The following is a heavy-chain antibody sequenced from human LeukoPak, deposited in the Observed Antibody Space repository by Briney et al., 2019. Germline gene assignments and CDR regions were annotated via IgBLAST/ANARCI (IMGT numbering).Heavy chain of an antibody. CDR3: ARETRYCSSTSCSFDY. CDR2: ISSSGSTI. J-gene: IGHJ4*02. D-gene: IGHD2-2*01. Sequence: GGSLRLSCAASGFTFSSYEMNWVRQAPGKGLEWVSYISSSGSTIYYADSVKGRFTISRDNAKNSLYLQMNSLRAEDTAVYYCARETRYCSSTSCSFDYWGQGTLVTVSS. V-gene: IGHV3-48*03. CDR1: GFTFSSYE.